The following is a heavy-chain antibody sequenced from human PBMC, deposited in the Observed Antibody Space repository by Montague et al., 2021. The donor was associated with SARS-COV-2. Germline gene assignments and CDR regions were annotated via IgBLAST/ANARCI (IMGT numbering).Heavy chain of an antibody. D-gene: IGHD6-25*01. V-gene: IGHV3-23*01. J-gene: IGHJ4*02. Sequence: SLRLSCAASGFTFSNYAMIWVRQAPGKGLEWVSGISGSADITYYXDSVKGLFTIFRDNSKNTLYLQMSSLRAGDTAVYYCAKDREAATGGLYYFDYWGQGTLVTVSS. CDR3: AKDREAATGGLYYFDY. CDR1: GFTFSNYA. CDR2: ISGSADIT.